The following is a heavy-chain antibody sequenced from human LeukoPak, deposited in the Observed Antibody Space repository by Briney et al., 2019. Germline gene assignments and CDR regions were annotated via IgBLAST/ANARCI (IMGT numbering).Heavy chain of an antibody. J-gene: IGHJ6*03. CDR2: ISGSAGGT. D-gene: IGHD6-19*01. CDR3: AKRVSYSSGWYQYYYYYMDV. V-gene: IGHV3-23*01. Sequence: SGGSLRLSCAASGFTFSSYAMSWVRQAPGKGLEWVSAISGSAGGTYYADSVKGRFIISRDNSKNTLYLQMNSLRAEDTAVYYCAKRVSYSSGWYQYYYYYMDVWGKGTTVTISS. CDR1: GFTFSSYA.